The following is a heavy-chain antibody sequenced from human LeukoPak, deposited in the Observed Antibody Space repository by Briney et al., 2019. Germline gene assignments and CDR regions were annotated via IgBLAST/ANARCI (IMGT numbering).Heavy chain of an antibody. CDR1: GFTFSSYD. D-gene: IGHD3-22*01. Sequence: GGFLRLSCAASGFTFSSYDMHWVRQATGKGLEWVSAIGTAGDTYYPGSVKGRFTISRENAKNSSYLQMNSLRAGDTAVYYCARAAYDSSGYMFDPWGQGTLVTVSS. CDR3: ARAAYDSSGYMFDP. V-gene: IGHV3-13*01. CDR2: IGTAGDT. J-gene: IGHJ5*02.